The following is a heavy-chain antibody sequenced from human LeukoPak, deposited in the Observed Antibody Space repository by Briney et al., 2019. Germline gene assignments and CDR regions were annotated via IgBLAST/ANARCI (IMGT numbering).Heavy chain of an antibody. CDR3: ARDNRRWEVVYYFDY. CDR2: ISSSGSTI. J-gene: IGHJ4*02. CDR1: GFTFSSYE. Sequence: TGGSLRLSCAASGFTFSSYEMNWVRQAPGKGLEGVSYISSSGSTIYYADSVKGRFTISRDNAKNSLYLQMNSLRAEDTAVYYCARDNRRWEVVYYFDYWGQGTLVTVSS. V-gene: IGHV3-48*03. D-gene: IGHD1-26*01.